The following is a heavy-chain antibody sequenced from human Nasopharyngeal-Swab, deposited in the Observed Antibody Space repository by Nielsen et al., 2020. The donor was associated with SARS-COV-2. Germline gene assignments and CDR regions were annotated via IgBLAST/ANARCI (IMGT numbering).Heavy chain of an antibody. D-gene: IGHD2-8*02. J-gene: IGHJ4*02. V-gene: IGHV3-23*01. CDR1: GFTFSNYA. Sequence: GESLKISCAASGFTFSNYAMAWVRQAPGKGLEWVSGITAGGGGTYYADPVKGRFSISRDNSKNMLYLQMNSLRAEDTAVYYCARQFTGGGENDYWGQGTLVTVSS. CDR2: ITAGGGGT. CDR3: ARQFTGGGENDY.